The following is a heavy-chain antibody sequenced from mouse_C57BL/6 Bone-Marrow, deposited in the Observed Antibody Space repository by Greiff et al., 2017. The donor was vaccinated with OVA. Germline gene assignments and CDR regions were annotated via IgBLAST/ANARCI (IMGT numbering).Heavy chain of an antibody. CDR3: ARRRGDSWFAY. Sequence: VQLQQPGAELVMPGASVKLSCKASGYTFTSYWMHWVKQRPGQGLEWIGEIDPSDSYTNYNQQFTGKSTLTVYKSSSTAYLQLSSLTSEDSAGYYCARRRGDSWFAYWGQGTLVTVSA. V-gene: IGHV1-69*01. J-gene: IGHJ3*01. CDR2: IDPSDSYT. CDR1: GYTFTSYW.